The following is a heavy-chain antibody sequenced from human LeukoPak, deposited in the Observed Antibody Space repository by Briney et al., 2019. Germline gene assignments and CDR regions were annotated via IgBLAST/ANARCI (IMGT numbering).Heavy chain of an antibody. J-gene: IGHJ4*02. V-gene: IGHV3-7*01. CDR2: IKQDGSEK. Sequence: GGSLRLSCAASGFSFPSYWMTWVRRAPGKGLEWVANIKQDGSEKNYGDSVKGRFTISRDNAKNSLYLQMSSLRAEDTAVYYCAREAAPRYWGQGTLVTVSS. CDR1: GFSFPSYW. CDR3: AREAAPRY. D-gene: IGHD6-25*01.